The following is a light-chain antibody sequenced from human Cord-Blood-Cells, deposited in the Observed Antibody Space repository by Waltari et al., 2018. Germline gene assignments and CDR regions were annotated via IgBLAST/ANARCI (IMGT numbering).Light chain of an antibody. CDR1: QSISSY. CDR3: QQSYSTPPYT. CDR2: AAS. V-gene: IGKV1-39*01. J-gene: IGKJ2*01. Sequence: DIQMTQSPSSLSASVGDRVTIPCRASQSISSYLNWDQQKPGKAPKLLIYAASSLQSGVPSRFSGSGSGTDFTLTISSLQPEDFATYYCQQSYSTPPYTFGQGTKLEIK.